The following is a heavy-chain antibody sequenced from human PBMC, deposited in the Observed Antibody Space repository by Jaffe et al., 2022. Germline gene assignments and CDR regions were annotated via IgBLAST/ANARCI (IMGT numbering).Heavy chain of an antibody. V-gene: IGHV3-30*02. CDR2: IRYDGSNK. CDR3: AKVPIVGANYFDY. D-gene: IGHD1-26*01. Sequence: QVQLVESGGGVVQPGGSLRLSCAASGFTFSSYGMHWVRQAPGKGLEWVAFIRYDGSNKYYADSVKGRFTISRDNSKNTLYLQMNSLRAEDTAVYYCAKVPIVGANYFDYWGQGTLVTVSS. CDR1: GFTFSSYG. J-gene: IGHJ4*02.